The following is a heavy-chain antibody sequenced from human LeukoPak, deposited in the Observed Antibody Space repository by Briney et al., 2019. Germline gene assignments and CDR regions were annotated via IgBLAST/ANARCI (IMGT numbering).Heavy chain of an antibody. CDR3: ARGHSTGNPDPFHY. D-gene: IGHD3-22*01. CDR1: GFTVITSY. Sequence: GGSLRLSCAASGFTVITSYMSWVRQAPGKGLEWVSVIYSGGAIHYADSVKGRFTISRDNAKNTLYLQMNSLRTEDTAVYYCARGHSTGNPDPFHYWGQGTLVTVSS. J-gene: IGHJ4*02. V-gene: IGHV3-53*01. CDR2: IYSGGAI.